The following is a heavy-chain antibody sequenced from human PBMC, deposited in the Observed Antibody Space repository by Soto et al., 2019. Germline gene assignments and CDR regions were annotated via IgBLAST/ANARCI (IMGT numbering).Heavy chain of an antibody. V-gene: IGHV4-31*03. CDR3: ARDSYSSSWYWFDP. J-gene: IGHJ5*02. D-gene: IGHD6-13*01. CDR1: GGSISGGRYY. Sequence: SQTLSLTCTVSGGSISGGRYYWSWIRQHPGKGLEWIGYIYYSGSTYYNPSLKSRVTISVDTSKNQFCLKLSSVTAEDTAVYYCARDSYSSSWYWFDPWGQGTLVTVSS. CDR2: IYYSGST.